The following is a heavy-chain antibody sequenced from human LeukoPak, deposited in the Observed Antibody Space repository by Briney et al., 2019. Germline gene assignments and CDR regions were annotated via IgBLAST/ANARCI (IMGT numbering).Heavy chain of an antibody. J-gene: IGHJ4*02. CDR1: GYSFTSYW. CDR2: ISPGDSDT. Sequence: GASLKISCKGSGYSFTSYWIGWVRQMPGKGLERMGIISPGDSDTRYSTSFQGQVTISADKSITTAYLQWSSLKASDTAMYYCARASGYPYYFDYWGQGTLVTVSS. V-gene: IGHV5-51*01. CDR3: ARASGYPYYFDY. D-gene: IGHD5-18*01.